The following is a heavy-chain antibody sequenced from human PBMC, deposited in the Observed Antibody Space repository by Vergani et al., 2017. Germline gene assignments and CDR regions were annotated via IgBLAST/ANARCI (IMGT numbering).Heavy chain of an antibody. CDR2: IRYDGSNK. CDR3: AKDRGPYYDSSGCNY. J-gene: IGHJ4*02. CDR1: GFTFSSYG. Sequence: QVQLVESGGGVVQPGGSLRLSCAASGFTFSSYGMHWVRQAPGKGLEWVAFIRYDGSNKYYADSVKGRFTISRDNSKITLYLQMNSLRAEDTAVYYCAKDRGPYYDSSGCNYWGQGTLVTVSS. D-gene: IGHD3-22*01. V-gene: IGHV3-30*02.